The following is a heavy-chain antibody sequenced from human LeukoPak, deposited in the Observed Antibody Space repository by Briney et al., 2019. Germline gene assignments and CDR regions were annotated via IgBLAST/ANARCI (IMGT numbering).Heavy chain of an antibody. Sequence: TGGSLRLSCAASGXTVGSNTMSWVRQAPGKGLEWVSIIYSGGSTSYADSVKGRFTISRDNSKNTLYLQMNSLRTEDTAVYYCARGGSYFDISGYYFYWGQGTLVTVSS. D-gene: IGHD3-22*01. J-gene: IGHJ4*02. CDR2: IYSGGST. V-gene: IGHV3-66*01. CDR3: ARGGSYFDISGYYFY. CDR1: GXTVGSNT.